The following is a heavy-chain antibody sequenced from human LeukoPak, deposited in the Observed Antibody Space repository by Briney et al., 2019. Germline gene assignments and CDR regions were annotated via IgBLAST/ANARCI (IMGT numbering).Heavy chain of an antibody. CDR3: ASIAVADWYFDL. CDR1: GGSISSYY. CDR2: IYYSGST. J-gene: IGHJ2*01. V-gene: IGHV4-59*01. Sequence: SETLSLTCTVSGGSISSYYWSWIRQPPGKGLEWIGYIYYSGSTNYNPSLKSRVTISVDTSKNQFSLKLSSVTAADTAVYYCASIAVADWYFDLWGRGTLVTVSS. D-gene: IGHD6-19*01.